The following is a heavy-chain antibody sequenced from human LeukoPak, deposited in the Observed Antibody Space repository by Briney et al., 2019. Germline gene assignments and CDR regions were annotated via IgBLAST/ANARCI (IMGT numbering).Heavy chain of an antibody. CDR1: GYTFTNFG. J-gene: IGHJ4*02. D-gene: IGHD3-22*01. Sequence: GASVKVSCKASGYTFTNFGISWVRQAPGQGLEWMGWISGYNSNTNYAQKLQGRVTMTTDTSTSTAYMDLRSLRSDDTAVYYCARDRHRRHYYDSSLHPPLDYWGQGTLVTVSS. CDR3: ARDRHRRHYYDSSLHPPLDY. CDR2: ISGYNSNT. V-gene: IGHV1-18*01.